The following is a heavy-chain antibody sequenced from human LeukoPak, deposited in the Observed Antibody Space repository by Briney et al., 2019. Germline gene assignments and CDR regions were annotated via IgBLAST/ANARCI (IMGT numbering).Heavy chain of an antibody. D-gene: IGHD3-16*02. Sequence: SETLSLTCTVSGGSITSSSYYWGWIRQPPGKGLEWIGSFYYGGTTYYNPSLKSQVSISVDTSTNQFSLKLSSVTAAGTAVYYCASAVYNNYVWGSHRYLNWFDPWGQGTLVTVSS. V-gene: IGHV4-39*01. CDR2: FYYGGTT. J-gene: IGHJ5*02. CDR3: ASAVYNNYVWGSHRYLNWFDP. CDR1: GGSITSSSYY.